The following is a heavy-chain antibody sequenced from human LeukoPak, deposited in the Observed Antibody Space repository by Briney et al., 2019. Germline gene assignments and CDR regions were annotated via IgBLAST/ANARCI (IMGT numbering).Heavy chain of an antibody. D-gene: IGHD2-21*01. Sequence: PSETLSLTCAVSGYSISSGYYWGWIRPPPGKGLEWIGSIYHSGSTYYNPSLKSRVTISVDTSKNQFSLKLSSVTAADTAVYYCARGTIVVPFDYWGQGTLVTVSS. CDR2: IYHSGST. CDR1: GYSISSGYY. CDR3: ARGTIVVPFDY. V-gene: IGHV4-38-2*01. J-gene: IGHJ4*02.